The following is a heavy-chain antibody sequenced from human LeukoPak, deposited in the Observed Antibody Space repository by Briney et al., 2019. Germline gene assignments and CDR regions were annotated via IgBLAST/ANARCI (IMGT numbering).Heavy chain of an antibody. Sequence: SETLSLTCTVSGGSISSGSYYWSWIRQPPGKGLEWIGYIYYSGSTYYNPSLKSRVTISVDTSKNQFSLKLSSVTAADTAVYYCARAPRLGGNEGTLFDYWGQGTLVTVSS. J-gene: IGHJ4*02. D-gene: IGHD4-23*01. V-gene: IGHV4-30-4*08. CDR2: IYYSGST. CDR1: GGSISSGSYY. CDR3: ARAPRLGGNEGTLFDY.